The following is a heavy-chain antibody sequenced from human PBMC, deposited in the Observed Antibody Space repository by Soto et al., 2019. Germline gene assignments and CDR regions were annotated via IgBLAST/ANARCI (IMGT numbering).Heavy chain of an antibody. D-gene: IGHD3-22*01. Sequence: SETLSLTCTVSGGSVSSGSYYWSWIRQPPGKGLEWIGYIYYSGSTNYNPSLKSRVTISVDTSKNQFSLKLSSVTAADTAVYYCARDHYYYDSSGYPLNWFDPWGQGTRVTVSS. J-gene: IGHJ5*02. V-gene: IGHV4-61*01. CDR1: GGSVSSGSYY. CDR2: IYYSGST. CDR3: ARDHYYYDSSGYPLNWFDP.